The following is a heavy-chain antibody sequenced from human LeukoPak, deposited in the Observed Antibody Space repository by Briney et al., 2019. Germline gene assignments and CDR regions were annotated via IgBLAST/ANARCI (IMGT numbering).Heavy chain of an antibody. D-gene: IGHD4-23*01. CDR1: GGSFSGYY. CDR3: ARVTVVISYYYYYGMDV. Sequence: SETLSLTCAVYGGSFSGYYWSWIRQPPGKGPEWIGEINHSGSTNYNPSLKSRVTISVDTSKNQFSLKLSSVTAADTAVYYCARVTVVISYYYYYGMDVWGQGTTVTVSS. V-gene: IGHV4-34*01. J-gene: IGHJ6*02. CDR2: INHSGST.